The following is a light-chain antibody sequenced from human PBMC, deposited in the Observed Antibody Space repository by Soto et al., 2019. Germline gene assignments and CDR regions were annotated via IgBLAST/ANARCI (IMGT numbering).Light chain of an antibody. V-gene: IGKV3-20*01. Sequence: ENVLTQSPGTQSLSPGERATLSCRASQIVSNNYLAWYQLKPGQAPRLLIYGASNRASGIPDRFSGSGSGTEFALTISRLEPEDFAVYYCQQYDTTPFTFGPGTKVDIK. CDR1: QIVSNNY. CDR3: QQYDTTPFT. CDR2: GAS. J-gene: IGKJ3*01.